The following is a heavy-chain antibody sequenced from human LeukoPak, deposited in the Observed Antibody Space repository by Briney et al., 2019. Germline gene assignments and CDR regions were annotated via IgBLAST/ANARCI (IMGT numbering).Heavy chain of an antibody. CDR2: IYYSGST. CDR3: ASRHYYDSSGYYYGLDY. CDR1: GGSISSGDYY. Sequence: SQTLSLTCTVSGGSISSGDYYWSWIRQPPGKGLEWIGYIYYSGSTYYNPSLKSRVTISVDTSKNQFSLKLSSVTAADTAVYHCASRHYYDSSGYYYGLDYWGQGTLVTVSS. V-gene: IGHV4-30-4*08. J-gene: IGHJ4*02. D-gene: IGHD3-22*01.